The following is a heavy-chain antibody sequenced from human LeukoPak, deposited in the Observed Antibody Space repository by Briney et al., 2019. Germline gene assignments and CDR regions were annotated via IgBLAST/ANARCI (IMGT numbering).Heavy chain of an antibody. CDR1: GFTFSSYG. V-gene: IGHV3-23*01. D-gene: IGHD1-14*01. Sequence: GGSLRLSCAASGFTFSSYGMSWVRQAPGKGLEWVSAISGSGGSTYYADSVKGRFTISRDDAKNSLYLQINSLRAEDTAVYYCTRDNNRKDDYWGQGTLVTVSS. CDR3: TRDNNRKDDY. CDR2: ISGSGGST. J-gene: IGHJ4*02.